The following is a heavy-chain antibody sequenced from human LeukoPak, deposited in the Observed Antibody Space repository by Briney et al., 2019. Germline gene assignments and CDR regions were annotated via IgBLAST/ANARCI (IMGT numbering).Heavy chain of an antibody. J-gene: IGHJ6*02. V-gene: IGHV3-21*01. CDR1: GFTFSSYA. CDR3: ARERVAALVAYHYSDLDV. Sequence: GGSLRLSCAASGFTFSSYAMSWVRQAPGKGLEWVAFISRFSSYIYYADSVEGRFTISRDNAKSSLYLQINSLRAEDTAVYYCARERVAALVAYHYSDLDVWGQGTTVTVSS. CDR2: ISRFSSYI. D-gene: IGHD6-6*01.